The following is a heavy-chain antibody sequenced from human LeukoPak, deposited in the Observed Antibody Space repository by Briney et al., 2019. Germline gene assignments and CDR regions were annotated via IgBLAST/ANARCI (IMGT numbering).Heavy chain of an antibody. CDR3: ARKTGFFLSDP. J-gene: IGHJ5*02. CDR1: GFTFSSYA. Sequence: GALRLSCAASGFTFSSYAMSWVRQAPGKGLEWVSAISGSGGSTYYADSVKGRFTISRDNSKNTLYLQMNSLGAEDTAVYYCARKTGFFLSDPWGQGTLVTVSS. D-gene: IGHD2/OR15-2a*01. V-gene: IGHV3-23*01. CDR2: ISGSGGST.